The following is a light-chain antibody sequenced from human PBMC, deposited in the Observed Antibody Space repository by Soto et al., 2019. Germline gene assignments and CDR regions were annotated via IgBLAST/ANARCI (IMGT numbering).Light chain of an antibody. J-gene: IGKJ1*01. Sequence: EIVMTQSPATLSVSPGERATLSCRASQSVSGNLAWYQQKPGQAPRLIIYGASTRAAGIPARFSGSGSGTEFTLTISSLQSEDFAVYYCQQYNNWPPTFGQGTKVEIK. CDR2: GAS. CDR3: QQYNNWPPT. V-gene: IGKV3D-15*01. CDR1: QSVSGN.